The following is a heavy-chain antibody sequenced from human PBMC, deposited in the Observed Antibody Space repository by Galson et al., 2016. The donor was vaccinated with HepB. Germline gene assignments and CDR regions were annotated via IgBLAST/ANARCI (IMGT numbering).Heavy chain of an antibody. Sequence: SLRLSCAASGFTFSSYAVHWVRQAPGRGLEWVTLISNDGSNKYYADSVKGRFTISRDNSKNTVHLQMNSLRTEDTAVYYCARFGSAGRPWWGQGTLVTVSS. D-gene: IGHD6-6*01. CDR1: GFTFSSYA. J-gene: IGHJ1*01. V-gene: IGHV3-30*04. CDR3: ARFGSAGRPW. CDR2: ISNDGSNK.